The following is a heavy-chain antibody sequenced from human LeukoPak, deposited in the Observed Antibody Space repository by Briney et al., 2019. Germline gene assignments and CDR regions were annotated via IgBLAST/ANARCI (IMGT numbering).Heavy chain of an antibody. CDR1: GFTFSSYW. CDR3: AGFWGYYYGMDV. J-gene: IGHJ6*02. D-gene: IGHD3-16*01. Sequence: GGSLRLSCAASGFTFSSYWMHWFRQAPGKGLVWVSRINSDGSSTSYADSVKGRFTISRDNAKNTLYLQMNSLRAEDTAVYYCAGFWGYYYGMDVWGQGTTVTVSS. V-gene: IGHV3-74*01. CDR2: INSDGSST.